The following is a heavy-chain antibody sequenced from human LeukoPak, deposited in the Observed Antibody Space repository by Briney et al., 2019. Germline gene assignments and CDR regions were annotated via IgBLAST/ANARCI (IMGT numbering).Heavy chain of an antibody. CDR3: AKHLHSSGWSYFDY. J-gene: IGHJ4*02. V-gene: IGHV3-21*04. CDR1: GFTFSSYS. CDR2: ISSSSSYI. D-gene: IGHD6-19*01. Sequence: PGGSLRLSCAASGFTFSSYSMNWVRQAPGKGLEWVSSISSSSSYIYYADSVKGRFTISRDNAKNSLYLQMNSLRAEDTAVYYCAKHLHSSGWSYFDYWGQGTLVTVSS.